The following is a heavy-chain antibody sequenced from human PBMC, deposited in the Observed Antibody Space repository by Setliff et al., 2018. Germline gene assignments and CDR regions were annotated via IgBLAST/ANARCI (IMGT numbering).Heavy chain of an antibody. CDR3: ARNPLPHGPEGHFDY. CDR2: ISSSSTYI. Sequence: GESLKISCAASGFTFNSYSMNWVRQAPGKGLEWVSSISSSSTYINYADSVKGRFTISRDNAKNSLYLQMNSLRAEDTAVYYCARNPLPHGPEGHFDYWGQGTLVTAPQ. V-gene: IGHV3-21*01. CDR1: GFTFNSYS. J-gene: IGHJ4*02.